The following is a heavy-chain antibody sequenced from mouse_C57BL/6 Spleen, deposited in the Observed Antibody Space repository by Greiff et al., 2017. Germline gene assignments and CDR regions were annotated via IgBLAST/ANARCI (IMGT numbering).Heavy chain of an antibody. CDR1: GYTFTSYW. J-gene: IGHJ1*03. D-gene: IGHD1-1*01. CDR2: IDPSDSYT. CDR3: EGGGPFYDGSSLWYFDV. Sequence: QVQLQQPGAELVRPGTSVKLSCKASGYTFTSYWMHWVKQRPGQGLEWIGVIDPSDSYTNYNQKFKGKATLTVDTSSSTAYMQLSSLTSEDSAVYYCEGGGPFYDGSSLWYFDVGGTGTTVTVSS. V-gene: IGHV1-59*01.